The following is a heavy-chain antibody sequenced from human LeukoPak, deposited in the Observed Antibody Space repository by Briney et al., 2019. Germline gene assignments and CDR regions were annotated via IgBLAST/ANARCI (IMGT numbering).Heavy chain of an antibody. CDR2: ISAYNGNT. CDR3: AREGVTIFGVVIEYYYYYMDV. V-gene: IGHV1-18*01. D-gene: IGHD3-3*01. CDR1: GYTFTSYG. Sequence: ASVKVSCKASGYTFTSYGISWVRQAPGQGREWMGWISAYNGNTNYAQKLQGRVTMTTDTSTSTAYMELRRLRSDDTAVYYCAREGVTIFGVVIEYYYYYMDVWGKGTTVTVSS. J-gene: IGHJ6*03.